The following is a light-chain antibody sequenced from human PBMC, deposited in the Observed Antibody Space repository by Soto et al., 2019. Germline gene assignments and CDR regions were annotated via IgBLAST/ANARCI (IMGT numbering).Light chain of an antibody. J-gene: IGKJ5*01. CDR1: QGISSY. V-gene: IGKV1-9*01. Sequence: IQLTQSPSSLSASVGDRVTITCRASQGISSYLAWYQQKPGKAPKLLIYAASPLQRWVPSRFRRKGSWTEFPFTISSLEPEDCDNYYRQQVKSFPNTFRQGTRPEIK. CDR2: AAS. CDR3: QQVKSFPNT.